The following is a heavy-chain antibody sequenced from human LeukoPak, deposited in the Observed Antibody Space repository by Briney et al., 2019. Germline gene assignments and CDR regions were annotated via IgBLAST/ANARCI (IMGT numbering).Heavy chain of an antibody. Sequence: GASVKVSCKVSGYTLTELSMHWVRQAPGKGLEWMGGFDPEDGETIYAQKFQGRVTMTEDTSTDTAYMELSRLRSDDTAVYYCARDKVHQLLYPRPYNWFDPWGQGTLVTVSS. CDR1: GYTLTELS. D-gene: IGHD2-2*02. V-gene: IGHV1-24*01. CDR2: FDPEDGET. CDR3: ARDKVHQLLYPRPYNWFDP. J-gene: IGHJ5*02.